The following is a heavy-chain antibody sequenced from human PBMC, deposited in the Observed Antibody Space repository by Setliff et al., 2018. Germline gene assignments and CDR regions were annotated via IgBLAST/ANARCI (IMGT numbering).Heavy chain of an antibody. CDR3: ARNDYGDYGLYT. CDR2: ISYSGNT. Sequence: PSETLSLTCTVSGGSINSGGYYWSWIRQHPGKGLEWIGYISYSGNTYYNPSLESRVTISEDTSKKRFSLRLSSVTAADTAVYYCARNDYGDYGLYTWGQGTQVTVSS. J-gene: IGHJ4*02. D-gene: IGHD4-17*01. CDR1: GGSINSGGYY. V-gene: IGHV4-31*03.